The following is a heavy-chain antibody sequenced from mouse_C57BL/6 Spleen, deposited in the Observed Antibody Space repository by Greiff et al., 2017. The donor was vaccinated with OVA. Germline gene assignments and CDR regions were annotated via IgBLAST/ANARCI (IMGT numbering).Heavy chain of an antibody. CDR3: ANHYYGSSYAPFAY. J-gene: IGHJ3*01. V-gene: IGHV1-74*01. CDR2: IHPSDSDT. Sequence: QVQLKQPGAELVKPGASVKVSCKASGYTFTSYWMHWVKQRPGQGLEWIGRIHPSDSDTNYNQKFKGKATLTVDKSSSTAYMQLSSLTSEDSAVYYCANHYYGSSYAPFAYWGQGTLVTVSA. D-gene: IGHD1-1*01. CDR1: GYTFTSYW.